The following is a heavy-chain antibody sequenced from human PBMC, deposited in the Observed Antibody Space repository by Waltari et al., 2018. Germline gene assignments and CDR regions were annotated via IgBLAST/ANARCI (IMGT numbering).Heavy chain of an antibody. V-gene: IGHV5-51*01. J-gene: IGHJ4*02. CDR3: ATQTYYGSGSYYMNF. Sequence: EVQLVQSGAEVKKPGESLKISCKGSGYSFTSYWVGWVRQMPGKGLEWMGIIYPGDSDTRYSPSFQGQVTISADKSISTTYLQWSSLKASETAIYYCATQTYYGSGSYYMNFWGQGTLVTVSS. CDR1: GYSFTSYW. CDR2: IYPGDSDT. D-gene: IGHD3-10*01.